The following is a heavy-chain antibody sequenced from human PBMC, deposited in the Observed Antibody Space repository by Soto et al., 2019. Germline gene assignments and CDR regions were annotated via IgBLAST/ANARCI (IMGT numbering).Heavy chain of an antibody. CDR3: AKDLLGGAELIYFDY. Sequence: EVQLLESGGGLVQPGGSLRLSCAASGFTFSSYAMSWVRQAPGKGLAWVSAISGSGGSTYYADSVKGRFTISRDNSKNTLYLQMNSLRADDTAVYYCAKDLLGGAELIYFDYWGQGTLVTVSS. D-gene: IGHD1-7*01. CDR1: GFTFSSYA. J-gene: IGHJ4*02. V-gene: IGHV3-23*01. CDR2: ISGSGGST.